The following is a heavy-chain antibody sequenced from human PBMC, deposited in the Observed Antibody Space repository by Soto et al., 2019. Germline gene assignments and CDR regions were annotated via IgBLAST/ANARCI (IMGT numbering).Heavy chain of an antibody. J-gene: IGHJ3*02. CDR3: ASRVRIDAFDI. V-gene: IGHV4-30-2*01. Sequence: SETLSLTCAVSGGSISSGGYSWSWIRQPPGKGLEWIGYMYHSGSTYYNPSLKSRVTISVDTSKNQFSLKLSSVTAADTAVYYCASRVRIDAFDIWGQGTMVTVSS. CDR1: GGSISSGGYS. CDR2: MYHSGST. D-gene: IGHD1-1*01.